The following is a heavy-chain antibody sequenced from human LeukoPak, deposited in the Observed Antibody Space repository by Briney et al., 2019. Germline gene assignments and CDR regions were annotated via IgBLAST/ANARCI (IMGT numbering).Heavy chain of an antibody. D-gene: IGHD2-15*01. Sequence: GASVKVSCKASGYTFTGYYMHWVRQAPGQGLEWMGWINPNSGGTNYAQKFQGWVTMTRDTSISTAYMELSRLRSDDTAVYYCARTTLPGVAATTENWFDPWGQGTLVTVSS. J-gene: IGHJ5*02. CDR3: ARTTLPGVAATTENWFDP. V-gene: IGHV1-2*04. CDR2: INPNSGGT. CDR1: GYTFTGYY.